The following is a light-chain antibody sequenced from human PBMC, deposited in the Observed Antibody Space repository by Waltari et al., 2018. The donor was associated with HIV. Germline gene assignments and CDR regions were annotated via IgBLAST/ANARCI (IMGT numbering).Light chain of an antibody. V-gene: IGKV3-11*01. Sequence: MVLTQSPATLSLSPGARPALSCKASQSVGTYIAWVQQKVGHAPRLLIYDTSSRAPGIPARFSGSGSGTDFTVTISSLEPEDFAVYYCQQRSNWRTFGQGTKLEIK. CDR3: QQRSNWRT. J-gene: IGKJ2*01. CDR1: QSVGTY. CDR2: DTS.